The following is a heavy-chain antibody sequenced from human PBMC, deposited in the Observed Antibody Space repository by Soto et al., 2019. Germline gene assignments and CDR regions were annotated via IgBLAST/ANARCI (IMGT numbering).Heavy chain of an antibody. Sequence: PGGSLRLSCAASGFTFSSYSMNWVRQAPGKGLEWVSYISSSSSTIYYADSVKGRFTISRDNAKNSLYLQMNSLRAEDTAVYYCASPYYDFWSGYFNNWFDPWGQGT. J-gene: IGHJ5*02. CDR1: GFTFSSYS. D-gene: IGHD3-3*01. CDR2: ISSSSSTI. V-gene: IGHV3-48*01. CDR3: ASPYYDFWSGYFNNWFDP.